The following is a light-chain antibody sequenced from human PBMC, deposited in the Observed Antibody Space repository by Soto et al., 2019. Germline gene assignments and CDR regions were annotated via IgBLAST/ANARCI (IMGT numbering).Light chain of an antibody. J-gene: IGKJ1*01. CDR3: QQLHRFPRP. CDR1: QDISSY. Sequence: DIQLTQAPSFLSASVGDRVTITCRASQDISSYLSWYQQIPGKVPRFLTHSASTLQSVVQSRFSASGSGTTFTLTIGGLQPQALATSYCQQLHRFPRPSGQET. CDR2: SAS. V-gene: IGKV1-9*01.